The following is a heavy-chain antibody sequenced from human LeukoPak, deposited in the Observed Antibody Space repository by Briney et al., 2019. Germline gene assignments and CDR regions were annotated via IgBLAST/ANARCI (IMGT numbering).Heavy chain of an antibody. J-gene: IGHJ3*02. V-gene: IGHV3-11*06. CDR3: TSRYCTTTNCYSFDI. D-gene: IGHD2-2*01. Sequence: PGGSLRLSCAASGFTFSDYYMSWIRQAPGKGLEWVSYISSSSSYTTYADSVKGRFTISRDNAKNSLYLQMNSLRVEDTAVYYCTSRYCTTTNCYSFDIWGQGTMVTVSS. CDR1: GFTFSDYY. CDR2: ISSSSSYT.